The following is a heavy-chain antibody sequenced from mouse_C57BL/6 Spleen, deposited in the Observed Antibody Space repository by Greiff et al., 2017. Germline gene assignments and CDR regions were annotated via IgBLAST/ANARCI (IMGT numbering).Heavy chain of an antibody. CDR2: IHPSSGYT. CDR1: GYTFTSYW. J-gene: IGHJ2*01. Sequence: VQLQQSGAELAKPGASVKLSCKASGYTFTSYWMHWVKQRPGQGLEWIGYIHPSSGYTKYNQKFKDKATLTADKSSSTAYMQLSSLTYEDSAVYYCAGYYSNSYYFDYWGQGTTLTVSS. D-gene: IGHD2-5*01. V-gene: IGHV1-7*01. CDR3: AGYYSNSYYFDY.